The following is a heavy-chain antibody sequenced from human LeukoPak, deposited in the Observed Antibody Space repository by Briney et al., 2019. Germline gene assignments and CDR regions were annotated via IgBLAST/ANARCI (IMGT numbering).Heavy chain of an antibody. J-gene: IGHJ4*02. Sequence: GGSLRLSCTASGFTFSSYSMNWVRQAPGKGLEWMSYITSASSTISYADSVKGRFTISRDNAKNPLYLQMNSLRDEDTAVYYCAKSGGSYYGGHFDCWGRGTLVTVSS. CDR2: ITSASSTI. CDR3: AKSGGSYYGGHFDC. D-gene: IGHD1-26*01. CDR1: GFTFSSYS. V-gene: IGHV3-48*02.